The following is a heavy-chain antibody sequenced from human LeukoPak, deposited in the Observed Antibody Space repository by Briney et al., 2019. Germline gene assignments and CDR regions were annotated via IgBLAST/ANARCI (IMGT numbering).Heavy chain of an antibody. CDR2: ISGGGDST. D-gene: IGHD4-17*01. J-gene: IGHJ4*02. V-gene: IGHV3-23*01. CDR3: AKVGKTTVTARFDY. Sequence: GGSLRLSCAASGFTFTSYAMSWVRQAPGKGLEWVSAISGGGDSTYYADSVKGRFTISRDNSKNTLYLQMSRLRVENTAVYYCAKVGKTTVTARFDYWGQGTLVTVSS. CDR1: GFTFTSYA.